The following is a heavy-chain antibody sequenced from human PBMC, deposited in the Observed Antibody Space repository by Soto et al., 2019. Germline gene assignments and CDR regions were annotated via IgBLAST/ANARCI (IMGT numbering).Heavy chain of an antibody. Sequence: ASVKVSCKASGYTFTSYAMNWVRQAPGQRLEWMGWINAGNGNTKYSQKFQGRVTITRDTSASTAYMELSSLRSEDTAVYYCARDPGYNYDNTWGQGTLVTVSS. V-gene: IGHV1-3*01. J-gene: IGHJ5*02. D-gene: IGHD3-16*01. CDR2: INAGNGNT. CDR1: GYTFTSYA. CDR3: ARDPGYNYDNT.